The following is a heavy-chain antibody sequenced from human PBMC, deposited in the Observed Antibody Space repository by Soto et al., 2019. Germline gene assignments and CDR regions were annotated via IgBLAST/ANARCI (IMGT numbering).Heavy chain of an antibody. Sequence: SVKVSCNASGGTFSTYSINWVRQAPGQALEWMGGIIPLFGTTNYAQKFKGRVTITADESTSTAYMELSSLRAEDAAVYYCARGATHGSSWYFWFDPWGQGTLVTVS. CDR2: IIPLFGTT. CDR3: ARGATHGSSWYFWFDP. CDR1: GGTFSTYS. V-gene: IGHV1-69*13. D-gene: IGHD6-13*01. J-gene: IGHJ5*02.